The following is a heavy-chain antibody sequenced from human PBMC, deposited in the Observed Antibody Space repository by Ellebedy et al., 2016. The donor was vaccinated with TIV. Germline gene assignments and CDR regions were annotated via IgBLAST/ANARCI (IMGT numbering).Heavy chain of an antibody. CDR1: GFTFSSYW. CDR2: IKQDGSEK. CDR3: ARDSNLGYRILFDY. D-gene: IGHD6-25*01. V-gene: IGHV3-7*04. Sequence: PGGSLRLSCAASGFTFSSYWMTWVRQAPGKGLEWVANIKQDGSEKYHVDSVKGRFTISRDNAKNSLYLQMNSLRAEDTAVYYCARDSNLGYRILFDYWGQGTLVTVSS. J-gene: IGHJ4*02.